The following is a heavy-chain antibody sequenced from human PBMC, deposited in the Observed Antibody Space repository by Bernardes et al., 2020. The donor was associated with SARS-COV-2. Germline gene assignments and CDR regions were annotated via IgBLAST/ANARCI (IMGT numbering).Heavy chain of an antibody. CDR2: IYPGDSDT. D-gene: IGHD3-22*01. CDR1: GYRFTSYW. J-gene: IGHJ6*02. CDR3: ARENAWGFTYYYDSSGYSVSGGMDV. Sequence: GESLKISCKGSGYRFTSYWIGWVRQMPGQGLEWMGIIYPGDSDTRYSPSFQGQVTISANKSLSTAYLLWSSLKASDTAMYYCARENAWGFTYYYDSSGYSVSGGMDVGVQGATVTVSS. V-gene: IGHV5-51*01.